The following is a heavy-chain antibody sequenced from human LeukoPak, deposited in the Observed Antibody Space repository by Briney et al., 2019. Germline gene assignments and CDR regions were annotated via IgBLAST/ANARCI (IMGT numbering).Heavy chain of an antibody. Sequence: SETLSLTCTVSGGSISSYYWSWIRQPPGKGLEWIGYIYYSGSTNYNPSLKSRVTISVDTSKNQFSLKLSFVTAADTAVYYCAREEMATFDYWGQGTLVTVSS. CDR3: AREEMATFDY. V-gene: IGHV4-59*01. D-gene: IGHD5-24*01. CDR2: IYYSGST. CDR1: GGSISSYY. J-gene: IGHJ4*02.